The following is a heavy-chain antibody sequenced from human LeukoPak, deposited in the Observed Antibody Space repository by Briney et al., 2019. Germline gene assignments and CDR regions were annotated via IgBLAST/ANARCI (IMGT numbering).Heavy chain of an antibody. J-gene: IGHJ4*02. CDR3: ARVPLGDYYDSSGYYQYYFDY. V-gene: IGHV1-69*06. Sequence: SVTVSCKASGGTFSSYAISWVRQAPGQGLEWMGGIIPIFGTANYAQKFQGRVTITADKSTRTAYMELSRLRSEETAVYNCARVPLGDYYDSSGYYQYYFDYWGQGTLVTVSS. CDR2: IIPIFGTA. D-gene: IGHD3-22*01. CDR1: GGTFSSYA.